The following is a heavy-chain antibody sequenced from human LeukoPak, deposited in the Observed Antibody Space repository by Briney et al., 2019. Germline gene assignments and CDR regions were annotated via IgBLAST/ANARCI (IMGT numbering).Heavy chain of an antibody. CDR3: ARGKLKGDSGNDHFDY. V-gene: IGHV3-64*01. CDR1: GFSFSSHA. J-gene: IGHJ4*02. D-gene: IGHD5-12*01. CDR2: ITSNGGST. Sequence: GGSLRLSCAASGFSFSSHAMHWVRQTPGKGLEHVAAITSNGGSTYYANSVKGGFSFSRDNSENTLYLQMGSLRPEDMGVYYCARGKLKGDSGNDHFDYWGQGTLVTVSS.